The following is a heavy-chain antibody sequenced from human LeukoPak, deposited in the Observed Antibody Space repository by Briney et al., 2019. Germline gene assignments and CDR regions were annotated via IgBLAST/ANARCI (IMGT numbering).Heavy chain of an antibody. Sequence: PSETLSLTCAVYGGSFSGYYWSWIRQPPGKGLEWIGEINHSGSTNYNPSLKSRVTISVDTSKNQFSLRLSSVTAADTAVYYCARHSYAGSQYYFDYWGQGTLVTVSS. D-gene: IGHD2-8*01. J-gene: IGHJ4*02. CDR1: GGSFSGYY. CDR2: INHSGST. CDR3: ARHSYAGSQYYFDY. V-gene: IGHV4-34*01.